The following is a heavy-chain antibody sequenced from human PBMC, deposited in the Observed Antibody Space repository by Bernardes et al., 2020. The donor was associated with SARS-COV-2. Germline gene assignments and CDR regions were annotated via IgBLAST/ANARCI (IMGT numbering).Heavy chain of an antibody. J-gene: IGHJ4*02. Sequence: GGSLRLSCAASGFTFSTYAMHWARQAPGKGLEWVAVISYDGGDKYYADSVKGRFTISRDNLKNTLYVQMNGLSAEDTAVYYCAGDSARPTLYGNFDYWGLGILVSVSS. CDR3: AGDSARPTLYGNFDY. V-gene: IGHV3-30*04. CDR1: GFTFSTYA. CDR2: ISYDGGDK. D-gene: IGHD3-10*01.